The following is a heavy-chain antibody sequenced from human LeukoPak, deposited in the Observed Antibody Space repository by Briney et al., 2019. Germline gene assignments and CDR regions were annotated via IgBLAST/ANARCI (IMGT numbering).Heavy chain of an antibody. J-gene: IGHJ4*02. CDR3: TRSNEWYSSSWDMGDY. CDR2: ISSTGSYI. V-gene: IGHV3-21*01. Sequence: GGSLRLSCAASGFTFSSYSMNWVRQAPGKGLEWVSSISSTGSYINYADSVRGRFTISRDNAKNSLYLQMNSLGAEDTAVYYCTRSNEWYSSSWDMGDYWGQGTLVTVSS. CDR1: GFTFSSYS. D-gene: IGHD6-13*01.